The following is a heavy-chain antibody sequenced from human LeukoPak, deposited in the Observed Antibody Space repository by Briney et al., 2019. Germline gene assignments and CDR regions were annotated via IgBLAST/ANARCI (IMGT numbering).Heavy chain of an antibody. V-gene: IGHV3-33*01. D-gene: IGHD2-2*01. Sequence: PGRSLRLSCAASGFTFSSYGMHWVRQAPGKGLEWVAVIWYDGSNKYYADSVKGRFTISRYNSKNTLYLQMNSLRAEDTAVYYCARSKGLGYCSSTSCHYYYYYGMDVWGKGTTVTVSS. CDR1: GFTFSSYG. CDR3: ARSKGLGYCSSTSCHYYYYYGMDV. J-gene: IGHJ6*04. CDR2: IWYDGSNK.